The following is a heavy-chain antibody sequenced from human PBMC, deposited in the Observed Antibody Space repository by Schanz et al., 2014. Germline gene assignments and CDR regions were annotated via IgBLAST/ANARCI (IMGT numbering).Heavy chain of an antibody. D-gene: IGHD5-12*01. V-gene: IGHV3-30*03. Sequence: VQLVESGGGVVHPGGSLRLSCAASGFTFSTYSMNWVRQAPGKGLEWVAVISYDGSHKDYADSVQGRFTISRDNAKNSLYLQMNSLRAEDTAVYYCARDGYNAYDLKRGDYWGQGTQVAVSS. CDR3: ARDGYNAYDLKRGDY. CDR2: ISYDGSHK. CDR1: GFTFSTYS. J-gene: IGHJ4*02.